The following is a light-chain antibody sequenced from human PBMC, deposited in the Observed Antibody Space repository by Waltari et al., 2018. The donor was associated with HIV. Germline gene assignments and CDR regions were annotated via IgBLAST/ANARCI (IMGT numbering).Light chain of an antibody. CDR3: AAWDVSLRGAYV. Sequence: QSVLTQPPSASGTPGQRVTISCSGARSDIGINYVYWSQQLPGTAPKLLIYRNNQRPSGVPDRFSASKSGPSASLAISGLRSEDEADYYCAAWDVSLRGAYVFGTGTKVAVL. CDR1: RSDIGINY. V-gene: IGLV1-47*01. J-gene: IGLJ1*01. CDR2: RNN.